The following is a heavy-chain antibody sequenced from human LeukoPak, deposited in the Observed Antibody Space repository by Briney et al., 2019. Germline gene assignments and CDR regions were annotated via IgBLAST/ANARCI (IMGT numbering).Heavy chain of an antibody. CDR1: GGSFSGFY. CDR3: ARDHNTLGAFDI. V-gene: IGHV4-34*01. Sequence: SETLSLTCDVYGGSFSGFYWNWIRQPPGKGLEWIGEIDHSGSTNYNPSLKSRVTISVDRANNQFSLKLSSVTAADTAVYYCARDHNTLGAFDIWGQGTMVTVSS. J-gene: IGHJ3*02. CDR2: IDHSGST. D-gene: IGHD3-16*01.